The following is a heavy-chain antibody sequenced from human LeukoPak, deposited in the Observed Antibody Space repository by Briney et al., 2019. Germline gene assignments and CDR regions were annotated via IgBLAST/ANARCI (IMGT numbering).Heavy chain of an antibody. CDR1: GFTVSSNY. Sequence: PGGSLRLSCAASGFTVSSNYMSWVRQAPGKGLEWVSVIYSGGSTYYADSVKGRFTICRDNSKNTLYLQMNSLRAEDTAVYYCARVSGWYYYYYMDVWGKGTTVTISS. D-gene: IGHD6-19*01. CDR2: IYSGGST. V-gene: IGHV3-66*01. CDR3: ARVSGWYYYYYMDV. J-gene: IGHJ6*03.